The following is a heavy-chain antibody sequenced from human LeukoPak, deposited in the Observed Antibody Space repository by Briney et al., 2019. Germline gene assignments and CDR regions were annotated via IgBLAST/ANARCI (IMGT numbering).Heavy chain of an antibody. CDR3: ARSPTYNWNDAWFDP. V-gene: IGHV3-7*01. CDR1: GFTFSSYW. Sequence: LSGGSLRLSCAASGFTFSSYWMSWVRQAPGKGLEWVANIKQDGSEKYYVDSVKGRFTISRDNAKNSLYLQMNSLRAEDTAVYYCARSPTYNWNDAWFDPWGQGTLVTVSS. CDR2: IKQDGSEK. D-gene: IGHD1-1*01. J-gene: IGHJ5*02.